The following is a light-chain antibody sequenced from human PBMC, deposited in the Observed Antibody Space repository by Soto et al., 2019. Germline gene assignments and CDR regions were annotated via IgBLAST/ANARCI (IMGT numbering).Light chain of an antibody. Sequence: QSALSQPPSASWTPGQRVTISCSGSSSNIGSNYVYWYQQLPGTAPKLLIYRNNQRPSGVPDRFSGSKSGTSASLAISGLRSEDEADYYCAAWDDSLSARYVFGTGTKVTVL. CDR3: AAWDDSLSARYV. V-gene: IGLV1-47*01. CDR2: RNN. CDR1: SSNIGSNY. J-gene: IGLJ1*01.